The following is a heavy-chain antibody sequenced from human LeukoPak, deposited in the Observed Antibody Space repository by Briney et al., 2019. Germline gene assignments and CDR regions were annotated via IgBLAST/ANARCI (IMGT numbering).Heavy chain of an antibody. CDR1: GFTFSSYA. D-gene: IGHD3-9*01. Sequence: GGSLRLSCATSGFTFSSYAMSWVRQAPGEGLEWVSSISGSGGNTYYADSVKGRFTISRDNAKNTLYLQMNSLRAEDTAVYYCARGIRYFDWSSSWYYYYMDVWGKGTTVTISS. J-gene: IGHJ6*03. V-gene: IGHV3-23*01. CDR3: ARGIRYFDWSSSWYYYYMDV. CDR2: ISGSGGNT.